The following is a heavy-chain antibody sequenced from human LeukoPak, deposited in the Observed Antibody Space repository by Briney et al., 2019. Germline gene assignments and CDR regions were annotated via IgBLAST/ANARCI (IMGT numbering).Heavy chain of an antibody. CDR1: GFTFSSYW. CDR3: ARVTIFGVVATFDY. D-gene: IGHD3-3*01. Sequence: GGSLRLSCAASGFTFSSYWMHWVRQAPGKGLVWVSRINSDGRSTSYADSVKGRFTISRDSAKNTLYLQMNSLRAEDTAVHYCARVTIFGVVATFDYWDQGTLVTVSS. J-gene: IGHJ4*02. CDR2: INSDGRST. V-gene: IGHV3-74*01.